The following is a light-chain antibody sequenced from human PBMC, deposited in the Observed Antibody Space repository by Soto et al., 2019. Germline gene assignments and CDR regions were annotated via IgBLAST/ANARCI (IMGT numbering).Light chain of an antibody. CDR1: QSLLHSDGKTY. J-gene: IGKJ1*01. V-gene: IGKV2-29*03. Sequence: DITRTQTQLSLSVPPVKPASSSCTPSQSLLHSDGKTYLYWYLQKPGHPPQLMIYEVSSRFSGVPDRFSGSGSGTDFTLKISRVEADDGAIYYCMQALQRPTCGQGTTGEI. CDR2: EVS. CDR3: MQALQRPT.